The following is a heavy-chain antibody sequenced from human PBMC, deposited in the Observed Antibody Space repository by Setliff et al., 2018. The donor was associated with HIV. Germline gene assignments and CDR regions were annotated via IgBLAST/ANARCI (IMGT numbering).Heavy chain of an antibody. CDR2: INHSGST. CDR3: ARGRAGTRYYYYYMDV. CDR1: GGSFSGYY. V-gene: IGHV4-34*01. Sequence: PSETLSLTCAVYGGSFSGYYWSWIRQPPGKGLEWIGEINHSGSTNYNPSLKSRVTISVDTSKNQFSLKLSSVTAADTAVYYCARGRAGTRYYYYYMDVWGKGTTVTSP. J-gene: IGHJ6*03. D-gene: IGHD6-19*01.